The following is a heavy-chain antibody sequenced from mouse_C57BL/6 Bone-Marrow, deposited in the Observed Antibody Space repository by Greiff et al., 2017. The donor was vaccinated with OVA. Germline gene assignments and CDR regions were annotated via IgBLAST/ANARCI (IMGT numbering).Heavy chain of an antibody. CDR3: ARDYYGSRGYYAMDY. V-gene: IGHV5-16*01. Sequence: EVNVVEPEGGLVQPGSSMKLSCTASGFTFSDYYMAWVRQVPEKGLEWVANINYDGSSTYYLDSLKSRFIISRDNAKNILYLQMSSLKSEDTATYYCARDYYGSRGYYAMDYWGQGTSVTVSS. CDR1: GFTFSDYY. CDR2: INYDGSST. D-gene: IGHD1-1*01. J-gene: IGHJ4*01.